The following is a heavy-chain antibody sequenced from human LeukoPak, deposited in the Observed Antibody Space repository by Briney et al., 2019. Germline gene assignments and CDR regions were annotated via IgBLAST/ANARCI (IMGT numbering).Heavy chain of an antibody. J-gene: IGHJ4*02. V-gene: IGHV1-2*02. CDR2: INPNSGGT. CDR1: GYTFTDYS. Sequence: ASVKVSCEASGYTFTDYSMHWVRQAPGQGLEWMGWINPNSGGTDYAQKFQGRVTMTRVTSISTAYLEVTRLTSDDTAVYFCVRDMIAAAGAGGWGQGTLVTVSS. D-gene: IGHD6-13*01. CDR3: VRDMIAAAGAGG.